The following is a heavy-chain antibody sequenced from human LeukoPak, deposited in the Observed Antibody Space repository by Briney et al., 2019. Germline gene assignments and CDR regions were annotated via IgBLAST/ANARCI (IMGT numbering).Heavy chain of an antibody. CDR2: MNPNSGNA. J-gene: IGHJ6*03. V-gene: IGHV1-8*01. CDR3: ARRRYSSSFYYYYYMDV. CDR1: GYTFTSYD. Sequence: GASVKVSCKASGYTFTSYDINWVRQATGQGLEWMGWMNPNSGNAGYAQKFQGRVTMTRNTSISTAYMELSSLRSEDTAGYYCARRRYSSSFYYYYYMDVWGKGTTVTVSS. D-gene: IGHD6-6*01.